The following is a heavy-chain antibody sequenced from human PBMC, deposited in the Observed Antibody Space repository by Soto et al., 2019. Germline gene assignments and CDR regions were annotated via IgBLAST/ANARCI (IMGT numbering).Heavy chain of an antibody. D-gene: IGHD3-10*01. Sequence: QVQLQESGPGLVKPSETLSLTCSVSGGSITSHYCSWFRQPPGKGLEWIGYIHHSGSTSYNPSLKTRVSMSADTSKNQFSLKVNSVTAADTALYYCARQGFGQLHGLVDVWGPGTTVTVSS. CDR3: ARQGFGQLHGLVDV. CDR1: GGSITSHY. CDR2: IHHSGST. V-gene: IGHV4-59*08. J-gene: IGHJ6*02.